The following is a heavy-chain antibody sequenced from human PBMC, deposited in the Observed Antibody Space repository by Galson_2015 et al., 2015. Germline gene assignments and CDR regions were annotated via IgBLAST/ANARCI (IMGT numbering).Heavy chain of an antibody. CDR2: INAYNGNT. V-gene: IGHV1-18*01. CDR3: ARGDRCSSTSCYYPSDGAFDI. D-gene: IGHD2-2*01. Sequence: QSGAEVKKPGASVQVSCKASGYTFTSYVISWVRQAPGQGLEWMGWINAYNGNTNYAQNLQGRVTMTTDTSASTAYMELRSLKSDDTGVFYCARGDRCSSTSCYYPSDGAFDIWGQGTVVTVSS. CDR1: GYTFTSYV. J-gene: IGHJ3*02.